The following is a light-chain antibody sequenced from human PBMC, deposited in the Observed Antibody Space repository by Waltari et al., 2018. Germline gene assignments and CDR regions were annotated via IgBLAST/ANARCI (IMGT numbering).Light chain of an antibody. Sequence: QSVLTQPPSASGTPGQRVTISCSGSSSNIGSNYVYWYQQLPGTAPKLLIYRNNHRPSGVPDRFSGSKSGTSASLAISGLQSEDEADYYCAAWDDSLSVLFGGGTKLTVL. J-gene: IGLJ2*01. V-gene: IGLV1-47*01. CDR3: AAWDDSLSVL. CDR2: RNN. CDR1: SSNIGSNY.